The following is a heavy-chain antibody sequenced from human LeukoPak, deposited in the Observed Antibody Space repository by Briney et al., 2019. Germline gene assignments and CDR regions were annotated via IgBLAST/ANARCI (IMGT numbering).Heavy chain of an antibody. V-gene: IGHV3-48*03. CDR2: ISSSGSTI. CDR3: ARETYFDY. Sequence: PGGSLRLSCVASGFTFSSYEMSWVRQAPGKGLEWLSYISSSGSTIYYADFVKGRFTISRDNAKNSVYLQMNSLRAEDTAVYYCARETYFDYWSQGTLLTVSS. J-gene: IGHJ4*02. CDR1: GFTFSSYE.